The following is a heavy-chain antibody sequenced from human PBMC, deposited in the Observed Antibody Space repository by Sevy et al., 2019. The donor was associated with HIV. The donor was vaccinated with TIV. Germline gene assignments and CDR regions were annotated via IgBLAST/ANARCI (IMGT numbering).Heavy chain of an antibody. V-gene: IGHV3-23*01. CDR1: GFTFSSYA. D-gene: IGHD6-19*01. CDR2: ISGSGGST. Sequence: GGSLRLSCAASGFTFSSYAMSWDRQAPGKGLEWVSAISGSGGSTYYADSVKGRFTISRDNSKNTLYLQMNSLRAEDTAVYYCAKVRYSSGWYLDYWGQGTLVTVSS. J-gene: IGHJ4*02. CDR3: AKVRYSSGWYLDY.